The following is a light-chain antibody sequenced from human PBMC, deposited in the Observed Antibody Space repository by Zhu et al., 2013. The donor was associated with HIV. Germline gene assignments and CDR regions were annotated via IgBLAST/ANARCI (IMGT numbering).Light chain of an antibody. CDR3: QQRFRTPIT. J-gene: IGKJ4*01. V-gene: IGKV1-39*01. CDR2: TAS. CDR1: QDINNF. Sequence: DIQMTQSPSSLSASVGDRVTVTCRASQDINNFLNWYQQKPGRAPSLLIHTASTLESGVPSRFSGSGSGTDFTLTISSLQPEDFATYYCQQRFRTPITFGGGTKVEI.